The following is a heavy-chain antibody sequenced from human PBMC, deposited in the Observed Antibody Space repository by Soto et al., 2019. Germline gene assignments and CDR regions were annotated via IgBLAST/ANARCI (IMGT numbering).Heavy chain of an antibody. V-gene: IGHV3-23*01. Sequence: VGSLRLSCAASGFTFSSHAMSWVRQAPRKGLEWVSSVSGTGGSTYYADSVKGRFTISRDNSKNTLYLQMNSLRAEDTAVYYCAKDSTRSFIVATNADFGLWGQGNLVTVS. CDR3: AKDSTRSFIVATNADFGL. CDR1: GFTFSSHA. CDR2: VSGTGGST. D-gene: IGHD5-12*01. J-gene: IGHJ4*02.